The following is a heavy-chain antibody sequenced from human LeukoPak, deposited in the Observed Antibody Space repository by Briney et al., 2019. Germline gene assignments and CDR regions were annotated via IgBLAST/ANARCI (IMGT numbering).Heavy chain of an antibody. V-gene: IGHV3-23*01. D-gene: IGHD2-2*01. Sequence: GGSLRLSCAASGFTFSSYAMSWVRQAPGKGLEWVSAISGSGGSTYYADSVKGRFTISRDDSKNTLYLQMNSLRAEDTAVYYCAKDGFYCSSTSCYGDYWGQGTLVTVSS. CDR2: ISGSGGST. CDR3: AKDGFYCSSTSCYGDY. J-gene: IGHJ4*02. CDR1: GFTFSSYA.